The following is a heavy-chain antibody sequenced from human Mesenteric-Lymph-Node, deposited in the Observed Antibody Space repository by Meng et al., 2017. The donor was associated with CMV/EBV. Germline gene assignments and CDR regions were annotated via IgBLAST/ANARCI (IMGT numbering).Heavy chain of an antibody. J-gene: IGHJ3*02. CDR3: ARSVGPISGLDAFDI. V-gene: IGHV5-51*01. Sequence: KVSCKGSGYSFTSYWIGWVRQRPGKGLEWMGIIYPGDSDTRYSPSFQGQVTISADKSISTAYLQWSSLKASDTAMYYCARSVGPISGLDAFDIWGQGTMVTVSS. CDR2: IYPGDSDT. D-gene: IGHD3-9*01. CDR1: GYSFTSYW.